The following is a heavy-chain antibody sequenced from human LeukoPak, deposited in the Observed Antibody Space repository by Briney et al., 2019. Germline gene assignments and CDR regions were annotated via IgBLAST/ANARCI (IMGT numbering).Heavy chain of an antibody. CDR2: IIPIFGTA. D-gene: IGHD6-13*01. Sequence: SVKVSCKASGGTFSSYAISWVRQAPGQGLEWMGGIIPIFGTANYAQKFQGRVTITADKSTSTAYMELSSLRSEDTAVYYCARVHPGYSSSWYSSVYYYYMDVWGKGTTVTVSS. J-gene: IGHJ6*03. V-gene: IGHV1-69*06. CDR3: ARVHPGYSSSWYSSVYYYYMDV. CDR1: GGTFSSYA.